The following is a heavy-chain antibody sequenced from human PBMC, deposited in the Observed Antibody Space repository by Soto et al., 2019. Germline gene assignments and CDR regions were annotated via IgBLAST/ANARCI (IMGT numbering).Heavy chain of an antibody. V-gene: IGHV4-34*01. CDR3: ARGRTNRDYYYYMDV. D-gene: IGHD1-1*01. J-gene: IGHJ6*03. Sequence: PSETLSLTCAVYGGSFSGYYWSWIRQPPGKGLEWIGEINHSGSTNYNPSLKSRVTISVDTSKNQFSLKLSSVTAADTAVYYCARGRTNRDYYYYMDVWGKGTTVTVSS. CDR1: GGSFSGYY. CDR2: INHSGST.